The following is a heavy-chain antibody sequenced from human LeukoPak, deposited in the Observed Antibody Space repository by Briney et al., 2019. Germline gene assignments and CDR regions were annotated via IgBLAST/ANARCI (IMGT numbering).Heavy chain of an antibody. D-gene: IGHD3-3*01. CDR2: INSDGSST. CDR3: ARVEYGYYDFWSGLYYFDY. J-gene: IGHJ4*02. Sequence: GGSLRLSCAASGFTFSSYWMHWVRQAPGKGPVWVSRINSDGSSTSYADSVKGRFTISRDNAKNTLYLQVNSLRAEDTAVYYCARVEYGYYDFWSGLYYFDYWGQGTLVTVSS. CDR1: GFTFSSYW. V-gene: IGHV3-74*01.